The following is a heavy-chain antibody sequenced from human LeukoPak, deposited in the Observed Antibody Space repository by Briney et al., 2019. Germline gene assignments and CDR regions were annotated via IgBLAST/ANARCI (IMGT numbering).Heavy chain of an antibody. CDR3: AKEIDTSGYSPFDY. CDR1: GFTFSSYG. CDR2: IRYDGSNK. V-gene: IGHV3-30*02. D-gene: IGHD3-22*01. J-gene: IGHJ4*02. Sequence: GGSLRLSCAASGFTFSSYGMLWVRQAPGKGLEWVAFIRYDGSNKYYVDSVKGRFTISRHNSKNTLYLQMNSLRAEDTAVYYCAKEIDTSGYSPFDYWGQGTLVTVSS.